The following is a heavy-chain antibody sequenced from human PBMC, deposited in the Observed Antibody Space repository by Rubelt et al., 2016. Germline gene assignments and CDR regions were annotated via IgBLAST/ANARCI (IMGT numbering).Heavy chain of an antibody. CDR1: GGSISSYY. V-gene: IGHV4-59*01. CDR2: IYYSGST. CDR3: ARRPSRDAFAI. J-gene: IGHJ3*02. Sequence: WLTCTVSGGSISSYYWSWIRQPPGKGLEWIGYIYYSGSTNYNPSLKSRVTISVDTSKNQFSLKLSSVTAADTAAYYCARRPSRDAFAIWGQGTMVTVS.